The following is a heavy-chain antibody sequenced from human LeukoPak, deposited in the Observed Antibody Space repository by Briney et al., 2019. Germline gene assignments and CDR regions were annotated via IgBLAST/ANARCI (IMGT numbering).Heavy chain of an antibody. D-gene: IGHD1-1*01. CDR1: GGSFSGYY. CDR3: ARGDDSIDYYYYGMDV. CDR2: INHSGST. V-gene: IGHV4-34*01. J-gene: IGHJ6*02. Sequence: SETLSLTCAVYGGSFSGYYWSWIRQPPGKGLEWIGEINHSGSTNYNPSLKSRVTISVDTSKNQFSLKLSSVTAADTAVYYCARGDDSIDYYYYGMDVWGQGTTVTVSS.